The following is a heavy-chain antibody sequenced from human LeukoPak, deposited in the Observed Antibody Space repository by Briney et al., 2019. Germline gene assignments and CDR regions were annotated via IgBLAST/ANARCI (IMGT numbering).Heavy chain of an antibody. CDR2: ISSSSSTI. D-gene: IGHD3-9*01. CDR1: GFTFSNFG. CDR3: ARDGGLYDILTGSDY. Sequence: GGSLRLSCAASGFTFSNFGMNWVRQAPGKGLEWVSYISSSSSTIYYADSVKGRFTISRDNSKNTLYLQMNSLRAEDTAVYYCARDGGLYDILTGSDYWGQGTLVTVSS. J-gene: IGHJ4*02. V-gene: IGHV3-48*01.